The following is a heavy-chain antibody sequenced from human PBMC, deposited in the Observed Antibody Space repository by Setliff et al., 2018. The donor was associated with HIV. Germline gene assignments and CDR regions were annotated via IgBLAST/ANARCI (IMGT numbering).Heavy chain of an antibody. CDR3: ARQGDGYNLYHVYYFGY. Sequence: SETLSLTCAVYGGSFSGYYWSWIRQPPGKGLEWIGEINHSGSTNYNPSLKSRVTISVDTSKNQFSLKLSSVTATDTAVYYCARQGDGYNLYHVYYFGYWGQGTLVTVSS. CDR2: INHSGST. J-gene: IGHJ4*02. D-gene: IGHD5-12*01. CDR1: GGSFSGYY. V-gene: IGHV4-34*01.